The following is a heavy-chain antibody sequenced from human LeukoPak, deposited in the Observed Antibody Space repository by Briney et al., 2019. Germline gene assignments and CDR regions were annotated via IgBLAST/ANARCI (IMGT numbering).Heavy chain of an antibody. CDR3: ARHGLDGAAAGIDY. J-gene: IGHJ4*02. V-gene: IGHV4-4*09. CDR2: IYTSGST. D-gene: IGHD6-13*01. CDR1: GGSISSYY. Sequence: SETLSLTCTVSGGSISSYYWSWIRQPLGKGLEWIGYIYTSGSTNYNPSLKSRVTISVDTSKNQFSLKLSSVTAADTAVYYCARHGLDGAAAGIDYWGQGTLVTVSS.